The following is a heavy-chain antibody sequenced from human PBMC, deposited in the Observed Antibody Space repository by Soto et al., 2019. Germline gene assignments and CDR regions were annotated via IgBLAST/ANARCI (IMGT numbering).Heavy chain of an antibody. V-gene: IGHV3-9*01. CDR1: GFTFDDYA. CDR2: ISWNSGSI. D-gene: IGHD2-21*02. CDR3: AKANCGGDCSADY. J-gene: IGHJ4*02. Sequence: GGSLRLSCAASGFTFDDYAMHWVRQAPGRGLEWVSHISWNSGSIGYADSVKGRFTISRDNAKNSLYLQMNSLRTEDTALYYCAKANCGGDCSADYWGQGTLVTVSS.